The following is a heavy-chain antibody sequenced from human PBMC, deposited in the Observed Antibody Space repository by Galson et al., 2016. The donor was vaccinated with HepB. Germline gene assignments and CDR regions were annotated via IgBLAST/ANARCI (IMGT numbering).Heavy chain of an antibody. CDR1: GFTFSAXX. J-gene: IGHJ4*02. Sequence: SLRLSCAASGFTFSAXXMHXXXQAXXXGLXXLAXXXYDXXXKXXXDSXKGRFTISXXNSKNXLYLQXNRLRAEDTAVYYCXRGEDGGSVXSSFDYWGQGT. CDR2: XXYDXXXK. CDR3: XRGEDGGSVXSSFDY. V-gene: IGHV3-30*01. D-gene: IGHD3-10*01.